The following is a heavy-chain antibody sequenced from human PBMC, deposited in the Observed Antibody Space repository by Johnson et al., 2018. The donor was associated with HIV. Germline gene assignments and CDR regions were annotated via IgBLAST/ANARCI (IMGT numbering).Heavy chain of an antibody. J-gene: IGHJ3*01. Sequence: QVQLVESGGGVVQPGRSLRLSCAASGFTFSSYAMHWVRQAPGKGLEWVAVISYDGSNKYYADSVKGRFTISRDNSKNTLYLQMNSLIAEDTALYYCARDWSDEGEGSYGWAFDVWGQGTMVTVSS. D-gene: IGHD3-16*02. CDR1: GFTFSSYA. CDR3: ARDWSDEGEGSYGWAFDV. V-gene: IGHV3-30*04. CDR2: ISYDGSNK.